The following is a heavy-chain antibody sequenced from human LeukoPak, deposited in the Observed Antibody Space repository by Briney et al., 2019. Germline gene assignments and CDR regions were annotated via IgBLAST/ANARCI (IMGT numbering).Heavy chain of an antibody. CDR3: ARPYDNKRPVDY. CDR2: INPNSGGT. V-gene: IGHV1-2*02. Sequence: GASVKVSCTASGYTFTGHYMHWVRQAPGQGLEWMGWINPNSGGTNYAPKFQGRVTMTRDTSISTAYMELSRLTSDDTAMCYCARPYDNKRPVDYWGQGTLVTVSS. J-gene: IGHJ4*02. D-gene: IGHD3-16*01. CDR1: GYTFTGHY.